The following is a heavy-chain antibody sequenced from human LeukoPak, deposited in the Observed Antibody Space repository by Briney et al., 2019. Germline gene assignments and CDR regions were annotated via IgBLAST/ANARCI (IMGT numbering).Heavy chain of an antibody. CDR1: GGSISSYY. CDR3: ARVSSSWPHYYFDY. V-gene: IGHV4-59*12. J-gene: IGHJ4*02. CDR2: IYYSGST. Sequence: PSETLSLTCTVSGGSISSYYWSWIRQPPGKGLEWIGYIYYSGSTYYNPSLKSPVTISVDTSKNQFSLKLSSVTAADTAVFYCARVSSSWPHYYFDYWGQGTLVTVSS. D-gene: IGHD6-13*01.